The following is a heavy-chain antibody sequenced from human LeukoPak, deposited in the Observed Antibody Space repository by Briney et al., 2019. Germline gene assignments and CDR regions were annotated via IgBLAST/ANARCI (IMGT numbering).Heavy chain of an antibody. D-gene: IGHD3-9*01. CDR3: ARHPPGLRYFDP. V-gene: IGHV4-59*08. CDR2: IDNSGDT. J-gene: IGHJ5*02. CDR1: GGSISGYY. Sequence: SETLSLTCTVSGGSISGYYWSWIRQPPGKALEWIAYIDNSGDTNSNPSLKSRVTISVDTSKNQFSLRLNSVTAADTAFYYCARHPPGLRYFDPWGQGTLVTVSS.